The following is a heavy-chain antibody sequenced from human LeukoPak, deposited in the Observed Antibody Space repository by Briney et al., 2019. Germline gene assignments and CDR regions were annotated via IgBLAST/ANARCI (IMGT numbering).Heavy chain of an antibody. CDR3: AKDRGALVDTGTLNY. D-gene: IGHD5-18*01. CDR2: ISGSGDRT. V-gene: IGHV3-23*01. Sequence: GSLRLSCAASGIIFGSYAMSWVRQAPGKGLERVSGISGSGDRTSYADSVKGRFTISRDNSKNALYLQMNGLRVEDTAVYYCAKDRGALVDTGTLNYWGRGNLVTVSS. CDR1: GIIFGSYA. J-gene: IGHJ4*02.